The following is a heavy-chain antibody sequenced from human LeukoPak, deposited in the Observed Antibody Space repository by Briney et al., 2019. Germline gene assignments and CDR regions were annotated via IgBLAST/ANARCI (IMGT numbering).Heavy chain of an antibody. J-gene: IGHJ4*02. Sequence: PGGSLRLSCAASGFTFSSYSMNWVRQAPGKGLEWVSSISSSSSYIYYADSVKGRFTISRDNAKNSLYLQMNSLRAEDTAVYYCARGATIFGVLYWYFDYWGQGTLVTVSS. CDR3: ARGATIFGVLYWYFDY. V-gene: IGHV3-21*01. D-gene: IGHD3-3*01. CDR1: GFTFSSYS. CDR2: ISSSSSYI.